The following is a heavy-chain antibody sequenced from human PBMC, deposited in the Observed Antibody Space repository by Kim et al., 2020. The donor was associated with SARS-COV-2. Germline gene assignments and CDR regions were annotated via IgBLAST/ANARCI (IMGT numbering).Heavy chain of an antibody. CDR1: GYTFTGYY. Sequence: ASVKVSCKASGYTFTGYYMHWVRQAPGQGLEWMGWINPNSGGTNYAQKFQGRVTMTRDTSISTAYMELSRLRADDTAVYYCARDLGYCSGGSCYPGRYWGQGALVTASS. J-gene: IGHJ4*02. D-gene: IGHD2-15*01. CDR2: INPNSGGT. CDR3: ARDLGYCSGGSCYPGRY. V-gene: IGHV1-2*02.